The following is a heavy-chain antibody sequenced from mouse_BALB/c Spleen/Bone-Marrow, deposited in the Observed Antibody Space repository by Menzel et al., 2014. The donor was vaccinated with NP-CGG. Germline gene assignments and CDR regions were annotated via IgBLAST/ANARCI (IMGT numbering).Heavy chain of an antibody. Sequence: QVQLKESGAELAKPGASVKMSCKASGYTFTSYWMHWVKQRPGQGLEWIGYINPSTGYTEYNQKFKDKATLTADKSSSTAYMQLSSLTSEDSAVYYCARSRDGYDSFAYWVQGTLVTVPA. CDR1: GYTFTSYW. J-gene: IGHJ3*01. D-gene: IGHD2-2*01. CDR2: INPSTGYT. CDR3: ARSRDGYDSFAY. V-gene: IGHV1-7*01.